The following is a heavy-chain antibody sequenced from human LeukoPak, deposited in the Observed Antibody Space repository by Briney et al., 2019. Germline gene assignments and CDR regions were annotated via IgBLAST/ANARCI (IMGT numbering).Heavy chain of an antibody. CDR3: ARDLGSSGSVDY. CDR1: GFTFNNYG. CDR2: IRYDGSNK. D-gene: IGHD6-13*01. V-gene: IGHV3-30*02. Sequence: GGSLRLSCAASGFTFNNYGMHWVRQAPGKGLEWVAFIRYDGSNKYYADSVKGRFTISRDNSKNTVNLQMNTLKPEDTAVYYCARDLGSSGSVDYWGQGTLVTVSS. J-gene: IGHJ4*02.